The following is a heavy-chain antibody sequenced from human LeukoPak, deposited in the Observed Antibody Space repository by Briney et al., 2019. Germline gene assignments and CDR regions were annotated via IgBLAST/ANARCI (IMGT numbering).Heavy chain of an antibody. V-gene: IGHV1-69*05. Sequence: SVKVSCKASGGTFSSYAISWVRQAPGQGLEWMGRIIPIFGTANYAQKFQGRVTITTDESTSTAYMELSSLRSEDTAVYYCATDLFRLGYCSSTSCYGGYWGQGTLVTVSS. D-gene: IGHD2-2*01. CDR3: ATDLFRLGYCSSTSCYGGY. CDR2: IIPIFGTA. J-gene: IGHJ4*02. CDR1: GGTFSSYA.